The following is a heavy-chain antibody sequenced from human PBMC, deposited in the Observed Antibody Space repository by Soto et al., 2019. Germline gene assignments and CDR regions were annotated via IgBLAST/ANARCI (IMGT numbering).Heavy chain of an antibody. Sequence: GGSLRLSCAASGFTVSSNYMSWVRQAPGKWLEWVSVIYSGGSTYYADSVKGRFTISRDNSKNTLYLQMNSLRAEDTAVYYCARGMYYDFWSGYSSYYYGMDVWGQGTTVTVS. D-gene: IGHD3-3*01. V-gene: IGHV3-53*01. CDR3: ARGMYYDFWSGYSSYYYGMDV. CDR2: IYSGGST. J-gene: IGHJ6*01. CDR1: GFTVSSNY.